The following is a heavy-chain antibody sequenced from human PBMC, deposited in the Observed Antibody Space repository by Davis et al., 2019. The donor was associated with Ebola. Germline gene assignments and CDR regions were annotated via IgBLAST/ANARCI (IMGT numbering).Heavy chain of an antibody. J-gene: IGHJ6*02. CDR2: ISSSGSTI. D-gene: IGHD3-3*01. Sequence: GESLKISCEASGFTFSTYWMSWIRQAPGKGLEWVSYISSSGSTIYHADSVKGRFTISRDNAKKSLYLQMNSLRAEDTAVYYCARSFTTRKYYYGMDVWGQGTTVTVSS. V-gene: IGHV3-11*01. CDR1: GFTFSTYW. CDR3: ARSFTTRKYYYGMDV.